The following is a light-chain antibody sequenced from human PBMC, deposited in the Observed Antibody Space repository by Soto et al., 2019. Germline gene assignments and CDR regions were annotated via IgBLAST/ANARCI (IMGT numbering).Light chain of an antibody. Sequence: EIVMTQSPATLSVSAAERATLSCRASQSVSSNLAWYQQKPGQAPSLLIYGASTRATGTPARFSGSGSGTEFTLTISSLQSEDFAVYYCQQYIRWPLTFGGGTKVDIK. CDR1: QSVSSN. CDR2: GAS. J-gene: IGKJ4*01. CDR3: QQYIRWPLT. V-gene: IGKV3-15*01.